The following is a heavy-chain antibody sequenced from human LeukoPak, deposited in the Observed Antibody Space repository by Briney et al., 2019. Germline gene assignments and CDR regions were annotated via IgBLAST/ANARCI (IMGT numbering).Heavy chain of an antibody. CDR3: ARSPGIAAAGYFDY. CDR1: GGTFSSYA. Sequence: SVKVSCKASGGTFSSYAISWVRQAPGQELEWMGRIIPILGIANYAQKFQGRVTITADKSTSTAYMELSSLRSEDTAVYYCARSPGIAAAGYFDYWGQGTLVTVSS. J-gene: IGHJ4*02. V-gene: IGHV1-69*04. CDR2: IIPILGIA. D-gene: IGHD6-13*01.